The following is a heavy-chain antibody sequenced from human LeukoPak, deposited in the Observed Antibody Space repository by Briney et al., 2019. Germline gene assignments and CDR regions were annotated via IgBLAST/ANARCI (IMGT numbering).Heavy chain of an antibody. D-gene: IGHD2/OR15-2a*01. CDR3: ARGAREYDW. J-gene: IGHJ4*02. CDR2: ISISSDAI. CDR1: GFIFTSYN. Sequence: GGSLRLSCVASGFIFTSYNMNWVRQAPGKGLEWIPYISISSDAIYYADSVKGRFTISRDNAKNSVYLQMNSLRAEDTAVYFCARGAREYDWWGQGTLVTVSS. V-gene: IGHV3-48*01.